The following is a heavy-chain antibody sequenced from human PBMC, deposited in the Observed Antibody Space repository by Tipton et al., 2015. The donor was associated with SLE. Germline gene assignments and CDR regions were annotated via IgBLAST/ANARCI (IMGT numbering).Heavy chain of an antibody. V-gene: IGHV4-38-2*02. CDR1: GDSISFHY. J-gene: IGHJ4*02. CDR2: IYHSGST. Sequence: TLSLTCTVSGDSISFHYWSWIRQPPGKGLEWIGSIYHSGSTYYNPSLKSRVTISVDTSKNQFSLKLSSVTAADTAVYYCARDLGRGSHYFDYWGQGTLVTVSS. D-gene: IGHD3-10*01. CDR3: ARDLGRGSHYFDY.